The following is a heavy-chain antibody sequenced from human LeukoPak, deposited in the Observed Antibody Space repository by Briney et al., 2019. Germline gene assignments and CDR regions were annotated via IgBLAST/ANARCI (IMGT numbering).Heavy chain of an antibody. D-gene: IGHD3-22*01. CDR2: IYYSGST. J-gene: IGHJ4*02. CDR3: ARGGVARYYDSSGSLGFDY. CDR1: GGSISSHY. Sequence: SETLSLTCTVSGGSISSHYWSWIRQPPGKGLEWIGYIYYSGSTNYNPSLKSRVTISVDTSKNQFSLKLSSVTAADTAVYYCARGGVARYYDSSGSLGFDYWGQGTLVTVSS. V-gene: IGHV4-59*11.